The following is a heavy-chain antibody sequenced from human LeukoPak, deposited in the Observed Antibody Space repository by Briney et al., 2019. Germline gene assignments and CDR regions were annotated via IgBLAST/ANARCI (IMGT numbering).Heavy chain of an antibody. J-gene: IGHJ4*02. D-gene: IGHD2-15*01. Sequence: ASVKVSCKASGYTFTGYYMHWVRQAPGQGLEWMGWINPNSGGTNYAQKFQCRVTMTRDTSISTAYMELSRLRCDDTAVYYCARLATRTRGYCSGGSCYSFDYWGQGTLVTVSS. CDR3: ARLATRTRGYCSGGSCYSFDY. CDR2: INPNSGGT. V-gene: IGHV1-2*02. CDR1: GYTFTGYY.